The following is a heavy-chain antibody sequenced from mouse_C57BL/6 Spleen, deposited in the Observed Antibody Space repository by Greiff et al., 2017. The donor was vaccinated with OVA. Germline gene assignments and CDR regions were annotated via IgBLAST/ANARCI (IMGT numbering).Heavy chain of an antibody. CDR2: INPYNGGT. D-gene: IGHD2-3*01. V-gene: IGHV1-19*01. CDR1: GYTFTDYY. Sequence: EVQLQQSGPVLVKPGASVKMSCKASGYTFTDYYMNWVKQSHGKSLEWIGVINPYNGGTSYNQKFKGKATLTVDKSSSTAYMELNSLTSEDSAVYYCARDGYYDYYAMDYWGQGTSVTVSS. J-gene: IGHJ4*01. CDR3: ARDGYYDYYAMDY.